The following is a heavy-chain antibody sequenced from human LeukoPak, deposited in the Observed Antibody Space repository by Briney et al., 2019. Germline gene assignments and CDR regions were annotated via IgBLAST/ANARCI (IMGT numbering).Heavy chain of an antibody. V-gene: IGHV4-31*03. D-gene: IGHD6-6*01. CDR2: IYYSGST. CDR3: AGAARPALYYYGMDV. J-gene: IGHJ6*02. CDR1: GGSISSGDNY. Sequence: SETLSLTCTVSGGSISSGDNYWSRIRQHPGEGLVWLVYIYYSGSTYYNPSVKSRVSISVDTSKNQFSLKLSSVTAADTAVYYCAGAARPALYYYGMDVWGQGTTVTVSS.